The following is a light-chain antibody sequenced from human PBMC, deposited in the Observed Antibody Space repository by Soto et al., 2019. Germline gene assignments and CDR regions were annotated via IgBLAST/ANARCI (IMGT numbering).Light chain of an antibody. J-gene: IGKJ2*01. Sequence: AIRMTQSPSSFSASTGDIVTITCRASQGISSYLAWYQQKPGQAPKLLIYAAATLQRGAPSRFRASGSGTDFTLTISRLQSEDFATYYCQQYLSYPYTFGQGTKLEI. CDR1: QGISSY. V-gene: IGKV1-8*01. CDR3: QQYLSYPYT. CDR2: AAA.